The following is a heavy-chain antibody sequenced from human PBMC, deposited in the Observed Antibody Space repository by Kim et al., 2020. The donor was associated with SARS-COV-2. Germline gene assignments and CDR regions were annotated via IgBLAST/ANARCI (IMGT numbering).Heavy chain of an antibody. CDR2: INPNSGGT. D-gene: IGHD3-9*01. V-gene: IGHV1-2*02. Sequence: ASVKVSCKASGYTFTGYYMHWVRQAPGQGLEWMGWINPNSGGTNYAQKFQGRVTMTRDTSISTAYMELSRLRSDDTAVYYCARAVDIRYFDWLFTYYFDYWGQGTLVTVSS. CDR1: GYTFTGYY. J-gene: IGHJ4*02. CDR3: ARAVDIRYFDWLFTYYFDY.